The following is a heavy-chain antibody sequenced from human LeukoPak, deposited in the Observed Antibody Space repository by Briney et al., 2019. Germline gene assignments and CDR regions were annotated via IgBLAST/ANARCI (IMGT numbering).Heavy chain of an antibody. CDR1: GFTFSDSY. D-gene: IGHD6-19*01. CDR3: ARVPMAPGGIAVASDY. CDR2: LNSAANIV. Sequence: PGGSLRLSCAASGFTFSDSYMSWIRQAPGKGLEWVSYLNSAANIVYYADSVKGRFTISRDNAKNSLYLQMNSLRAEDTAVYYCARVPMAPGGIAVASDYWGQGTLVTVSS. V-gene: IGHV3-11*04. J-gene: IGHJ4*02.